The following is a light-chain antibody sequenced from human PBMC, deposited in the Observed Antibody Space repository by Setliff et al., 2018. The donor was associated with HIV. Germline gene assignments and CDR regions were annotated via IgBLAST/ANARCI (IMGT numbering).Light chain of an antibody. CDR3: QYCSASYRT. CDR2: DAS. CDR1: QSIISNS. Sequence: PGERATLSCRASQSIISNSLAWYQQKPGQAPRLLIYDASTRASGIPDRFSGGGSGTDFALTISRLEPEDFAVYYCQYCSASYRTFGQGTKVDIK. V-gene: IGKV3D-20*02. J-gene: IGKJ1*01.